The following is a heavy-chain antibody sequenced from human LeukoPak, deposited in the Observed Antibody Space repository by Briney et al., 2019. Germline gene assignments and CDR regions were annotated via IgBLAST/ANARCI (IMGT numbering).Heavy chain of an antibody. Sequence: SETLSLTCAVCGGSFSGYYWSWIRQPPGKGLEWIEEINHSGSTNYNPSLKSRVTISVDTSKNQFSLKLSSVTAADTAVYYCARRHRNYYGSGSYYPDAFDIWGQGTMVTVSS. V-gene: IGHV4-34*01. CDR1: GGSFSGYY. D-gene: IGHD3-10*01. J-gene: IGHJ3*02. CDR3: ARRHRNYYGSGSYYPDAFDI. CDR2: INHSGST.